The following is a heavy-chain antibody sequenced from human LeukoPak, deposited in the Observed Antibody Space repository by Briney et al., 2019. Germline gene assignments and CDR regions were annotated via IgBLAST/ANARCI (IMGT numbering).Heavy chain of an antibody. V-gene: IGHV1-18*01. CDR2: ISAYNGNT. J-gene: IGHJ4*02. CDR3: ARDLHPRLTGYFAY. CDR1: GYTFTSYG. Sequence: AASVKVSCKASGYTFTSYGISWVRQAPGQGLEGMGWISAYNGNTNYAQKLQGRVTMTTDTSTSTAYMELRSLRSDDTAVYYCARDLHPRLTGYFAYWGQGTVVTVSS. D-gene: IGHD3-16*01.